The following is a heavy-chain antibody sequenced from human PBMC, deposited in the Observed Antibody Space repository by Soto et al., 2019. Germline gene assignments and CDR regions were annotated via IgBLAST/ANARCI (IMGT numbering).Heavy chain of an antibody. CDR2: INAGNGNT. J-gene: IGHJ4*02. CDR3: ARAWVVVNFDY. Sequence: ASVKVSCKASGYTVTSYAMHWVRQAPGQMLEWMGWINAGNGNTKYSQKFQGRVTITRDTSASTAYMELSSLRSEDTAVYYCARAWVVVNFDYWGQGTLVTVSS. D-gene: IGHD3-22*01. CDR1: GYTVTSYA. V-gene: IGHV1-3*01.